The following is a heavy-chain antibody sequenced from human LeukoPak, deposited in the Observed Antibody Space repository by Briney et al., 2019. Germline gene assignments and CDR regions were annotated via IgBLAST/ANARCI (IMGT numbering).Heavy chain of an antibody. D-gene: IGHD2-8*01. Sequence: GRSLRLSCAASGFTFSSYGMHWVRQAPGKGLEWVAVISYDGSNKYYADSVKGRFTISRDNSKNTLYLQMNSLRAEDTAVCYCAKEDGIMALDYWGQGTLVTVSS. J-gene: IGHJ4*02. V-gene: IGHV3-30*18. CDR3: AKEDGIMALDY. CDR2: ISYDGSNK. CDR1: GFTFSSYG.